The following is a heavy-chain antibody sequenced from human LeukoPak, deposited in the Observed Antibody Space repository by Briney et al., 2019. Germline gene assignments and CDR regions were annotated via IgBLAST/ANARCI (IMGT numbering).Heavy chain of an antibody. CDR3: ARVTGEDIVVVPVAVRFDP. CDR2: INHSGST. D-gene: IGHD2-2*01. CDR1: GGSFSGYY. V-gene: IGHV4-34*01. Sequence: PSETLSLTCAVYGGSFSGYYWSWIRQPPGKGLEWIGEINHSGSTNYNPSLKSRVTISVDTSKIQFSLKLSSVTAADTAVYYCARVTGEDIVVVPVAVRFDPWGQGTLVTVSS. J-gene: IGHJ5*02.